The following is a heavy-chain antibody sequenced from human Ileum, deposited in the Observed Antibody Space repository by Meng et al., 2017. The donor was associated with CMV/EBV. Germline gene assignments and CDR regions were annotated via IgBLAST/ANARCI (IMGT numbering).Heavy chain of an antibody. CDR3: AREGVTTFGMVPNWFDP. V-gene: IGHV3-21*01. Sequence: GFTFGTYSMTWVRQAPGQGLEWVSSISSSSYKYYADSVKGRFTISRDNARTSLYLQMNGLRAEDTAVYYCAREGVTTFGMVPNWFDPWGQGTLVTVSS. CDR1: GFTFGTYS. J-gene: IGHJ5*02. D-gene: IGHD3-3*01. CDR2: ISSSSYK.